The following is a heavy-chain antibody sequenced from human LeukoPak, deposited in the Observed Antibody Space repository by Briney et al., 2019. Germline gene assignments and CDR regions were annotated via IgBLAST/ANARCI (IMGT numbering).Heavy chain of an antibody. CDR3: ARFQYKAAFDI. V-gene: IGHV4-4*02. J-gene: IGHJ3*02. D-gene: IGHD1-1*01. CDR2: IHDTGST. Sequence: PSETLSLTCTVSGGSISRSNWWSWVRQPPGKGLEWIGEIHDTGSTNYNPPLKSRVTMSLDKSKNQFSLNLNSVTAADTAVYYCARFQYKAAFDIWGQGTMVTVSS. CDR1: GGSISRSNW.